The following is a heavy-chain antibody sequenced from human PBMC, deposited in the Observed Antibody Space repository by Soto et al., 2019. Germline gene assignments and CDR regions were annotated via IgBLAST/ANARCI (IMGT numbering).Heavy chain of an antibody. J-gene: IGHJ4*02. Sequence: QIQLVQSAPEVKTPGASVKVSCRASGNTFSTYGFTWVRQAPGQGLEWVGWISSDNGARYYAQKFQGRVTLTTDSSTMTTYMELSSLRSDDTAVYYCATCRGCYCYMSWDFLGQGTLVTVSS. D-gene: IGHD2-21*01. CDR1: GNTFSTYG. CDR3: ATCRGCYCYMSWDF. CDR2: ISSDNGAR. V-gene: IGHV1-18*04.